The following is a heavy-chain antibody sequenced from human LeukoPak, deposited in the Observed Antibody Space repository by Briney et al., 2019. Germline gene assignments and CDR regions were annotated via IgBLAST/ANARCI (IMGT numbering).Heavy chain of an antibody. CDR2: TYYRSKWYN. V-gene: IGHV6-1*01. J-gene: IGHJ4*02. CDR3: ARDKGGGVDTALAY. Sequence: SQTLSLTCAISGDSVSSNSATWNWIRQSPSRGLEWLGRTYYRSKWYNNYAVSVKSRITIIPDTSNTQFSLQLNSVTPEDTAVYYCARDKGGGVDTALAYWGQGTLVTVSS. CDR1: GDSVSSNSAT. D-gene: IGHD5-18*01.